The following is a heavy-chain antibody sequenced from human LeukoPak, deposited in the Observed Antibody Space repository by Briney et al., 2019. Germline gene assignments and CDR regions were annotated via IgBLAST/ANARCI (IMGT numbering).Heavy chain of an antibody. Sequence: SETLSLTCTVSGGSMTSFYWSWIRQPPGKGLEWIGYIYYIGSTNYSPSLQSRVTMSVDTSKNQFSLKLNSVSAADTAVYFCARGLGLNYFDYWGQGTLVTVSS. J-gene: IGHJ4*02. D-gene: IGHD7-27*01. CDR3: ARGLGLNYFDY. CDR1: GGSMTSFY. CDR2: IYYIGST. V-gene: IGHV4-59*01.